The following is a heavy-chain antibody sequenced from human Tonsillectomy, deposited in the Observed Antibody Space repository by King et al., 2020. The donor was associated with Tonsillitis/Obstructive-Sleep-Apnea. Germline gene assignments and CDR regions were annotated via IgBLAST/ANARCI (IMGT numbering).Heavy chain of an antibody. CDR2: MAYGGGNE. J-gene: IGHJ4*02. V-gene: IGHV3-30*18. D-gene: IGHD2-21*01. CDR3: AKDHVGDWAWDY. CDR1: GFTFSKNV. Sequence: QLQESGGGVVQPGRSLRLSCVASGFTFSKNVMHWVRQAPGKGLEWVAVMAYGGGNEYYAESVKGRFTISRANSKNMLYLQMNSLRVEDTAVYYCAKDHVGDWAWDYCGQGTLVTVPS.